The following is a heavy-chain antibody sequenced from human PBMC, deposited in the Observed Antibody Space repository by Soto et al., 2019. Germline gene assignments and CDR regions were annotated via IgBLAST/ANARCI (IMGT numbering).Heavy chain of an antibody. V-gene: IGHV4-31*03. D-gene: IGHD3-16*01. Sequence: PSETLSLTCTVSGGSISSGGYYWSWIRQRPGKGLEWIGYIYYSGSTYYNPSPKSRVTISVDTSKNQFSLKLSSVTAADTAVYYCAQYSEAGEGCFDPWGQGTLVTVSS. CDR1: GGSISSGGYY. J-gene: IGHJ5*02. CDR2: IYYSGST. CDR3: AQYSEAGEGCFDP.